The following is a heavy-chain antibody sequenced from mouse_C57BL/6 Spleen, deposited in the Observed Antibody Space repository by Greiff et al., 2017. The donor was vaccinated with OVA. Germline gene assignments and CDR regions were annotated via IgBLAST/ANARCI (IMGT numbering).Heavy chain of an antibody. Sequence: EVKLMESGPGLVKPSQSLSLTCSVTGYSITSGYYWNWIRQFPGNKLEWMGYISYDGSNNYNPSLKNRISITRDTSKNQFFLKLNSVTTEDTATYYCATDGYYSQAWFAYWGQGTLVTVSA. V-gene: IGHV3-6*01. J-gene: IGHJ3*01. CDR1: GYSITSGYY. CDR3: ATDGYYSQAWFAY. D-gene: IGHD2-3*01. CDR2: ISYDGSN.